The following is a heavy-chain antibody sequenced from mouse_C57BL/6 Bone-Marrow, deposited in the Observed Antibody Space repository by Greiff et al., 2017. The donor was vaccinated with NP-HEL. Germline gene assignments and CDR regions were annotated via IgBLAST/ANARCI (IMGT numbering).Heavy chain of an antibody. CDR1: GFTFSSYA. Sequence: EVHLVESGGGLVKPGGSLKLSCAASGFTFSSYAMSWVRQTPEKRLEWVATISDGGSYTYYTDNVKGRFTISRDNAKNNLYLQMSHMKSEDTAMYYGARERDWDGGYFDVWGTGTTVTVSS. CDR2: ISDGGSYT. J-gene: IGHJ1*03. V-gene: IGHV5-4*01. D-gene: IGHD4-1*01. CDR3: ARERDWDGGYFDV.